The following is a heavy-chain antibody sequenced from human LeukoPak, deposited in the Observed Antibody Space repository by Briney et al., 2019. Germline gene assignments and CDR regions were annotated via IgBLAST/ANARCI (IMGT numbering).Heavy chain of an antibody. CDR1: GFTFSSYA. CDR3: AREAEDEGGSFDY. CDR2: ISYDGSNK. J-gene: IGHJ4*02. V-gene: IGHV3-30-3*01. Sequence: PGGSLRLSCAASGFTFSSYAMHWVRQAPGKGLEWVAVISYDGSNKYYADSAKGRFTISRDNSKNTLYLQMNSLRAEDTAVYYCAREAEDEGGSFDYWGQGTLVTVSS. D-gene: IGHD3-16*01.